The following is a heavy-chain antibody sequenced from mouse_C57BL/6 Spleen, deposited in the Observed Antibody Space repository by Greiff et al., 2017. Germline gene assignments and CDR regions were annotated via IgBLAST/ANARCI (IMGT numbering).Heavy chain of an antibody. D-gene: IGHD2-3*01. CDR3: ARGGYLRYFDY. Sequence: VQLQQPGTELVKPGASVKLSCKASGYTFTSYWMHWVKQRPGQGLEWIGNINPSNGGTNYNEQFKSKATLTVDKSTSTAYMQLSSLTSEDSAVYYCARGGYLRYFDYWGQGTTLTVSS. CDR1: GYTFTSYW. J-gene: IGHJ2*01. CDR2: INPSNGGT. V-gene: IGHV1-53*01.